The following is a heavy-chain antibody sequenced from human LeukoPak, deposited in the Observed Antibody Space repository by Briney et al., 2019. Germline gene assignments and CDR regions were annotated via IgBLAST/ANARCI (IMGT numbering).Heavy chain of an antibody. CDR1: GFTLCDYA. J-gene: IGHJ4*02. CDR3: SRAGGYFDY. Sequence: GGSLRLSCTPSGFTLCDYAMTWVRQAPGKGLEGVGFIRSKAYGGTTEYAAAVKGRFTISRDDSKSIAYLQMNSLKAEDTAVYYCSRAGGYFDYWGQGTLVTVSS. CDR2: IRSKAYGGTT. V-gene: IGHV3-49*04. D-gene: IGHD3-10*01.